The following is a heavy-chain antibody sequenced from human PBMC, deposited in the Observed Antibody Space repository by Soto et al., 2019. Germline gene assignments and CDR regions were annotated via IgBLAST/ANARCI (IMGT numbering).Heavy chain of an antibody. V-gene: IGHV1-18*01. CDR3: ARDSTWPY. CDR1: GYTFTNYG. CDR2: ISAYNGNK. J-gene: IGHJ4*02. D-gene: IGHD5-12*01. Sequence: QVQLVQSGAEVKKPGASVKVSCKASGYTFTNYGIHWVRQAPGQGLEWVGWISAYNGNKNYAQKLQGRVTMTTDTYTTTAYMALRSLRSAATAVYYCARDSTWPYWGQGTLVTVSS.